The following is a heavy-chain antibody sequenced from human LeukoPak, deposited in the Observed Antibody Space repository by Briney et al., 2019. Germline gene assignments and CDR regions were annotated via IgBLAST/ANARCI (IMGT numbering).Heavy chain of an antibody. CDR3: AKGPGGFFDY. J-gene: IGHJ4*02. V-gene: IGHV3-23*01. D-gene: IGHD4-23*01. CDR1: GFTFSSYS. CDR2: IGGSGGST. Sequence: GGSLRLSCAASGFTFSSYSMHWVRQAPGKGLEWVSAIGGSGGSTYYADSVKGRFTISRDNSKNTLYLQMDSLRAEDTAVYYCAKGPGGFFDYWGQGTLVTVSS.